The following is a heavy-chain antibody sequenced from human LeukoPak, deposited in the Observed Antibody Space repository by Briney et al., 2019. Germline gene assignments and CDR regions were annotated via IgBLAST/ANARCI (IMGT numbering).Heavy chain of an antibody. CDR3: ARLMNYDFWSGYPF. CDR1: GYSFTSYW. V-gene: IGHV5-51*01. CDR2: IYPGDSDT. Sequence: GESXXXSXKGSGYSFTSYWIXWVRQMPGKXXEXMGIIYPGDSDTRYSPSFQGQVTISADKSISTAYLQWSSLKASDTAMYYCARLMNYDFWSGYPFWGQGTLVTVSS. J-gene: IGHJ4*02. D-gene: IGHD3-3*01.